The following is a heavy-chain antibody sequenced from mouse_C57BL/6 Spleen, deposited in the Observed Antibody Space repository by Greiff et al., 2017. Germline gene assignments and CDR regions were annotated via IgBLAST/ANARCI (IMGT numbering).Heavy chain of an antibody. CDR2: IRNKANGYTT. CDR3: ERDTDSNYECRYFDY. V-gene: IGHV7-3*01. CDR1: GFTFTDYY. Sequence: EVKVEESGGGLVQPGGSLSLSCAASGFTFTDYYMSWVRQPPGQALEWLGFIRNKANGYTTEYSASVKGRFTISRDNSQSILYLQMNAMRAEDSATYYCERDTDSNYECRYFDYWGQGTTLTVSS. D-gene: IGHD2-5*01. J-gene: IGHJ2*01.